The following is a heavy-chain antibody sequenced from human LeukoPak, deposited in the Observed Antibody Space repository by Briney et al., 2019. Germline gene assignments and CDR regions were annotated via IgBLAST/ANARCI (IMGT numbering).Heavy chain of an antibody. CDR3: ARDQVAKASYGDYGLEGY. Sequence: WASVTVSCKASGYTFTSYGISWVRQAPGQGLEWMGWISAYNGNTNYAQKLQGRVTMTTDTSTSTAYMELRSLRSDDTAVYYCARDQVAKASYGDYGLEGYWGQGTLVTVSS. V-gene: IGHV1-18*01. J-gene: IGHJ4*02. CDR1: GYTFTSYG. CDR2: ISAYNGNT. D-gene: IGHD4-17*01.